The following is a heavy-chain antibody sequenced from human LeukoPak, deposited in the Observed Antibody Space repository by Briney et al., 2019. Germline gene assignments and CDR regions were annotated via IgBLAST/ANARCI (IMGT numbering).Heavy chain of an antibody. D-gene: IGHD3-10*01. CDR1: AFTFSSAW. CDR3: TTPNSGRGFDI. V-gene: IGHV3-15*01. CDR2: IKSKTDGGTA. J-gene: IGHJ3*02. Sequence: GGSLRLSCAASAFTFSSAWMNWFRQAPGKGREWVGRIKSKTDGGTAEYAAPVRGRFTISREDSINTMYLQMNSLKTEDTAVYYCTTPNSGRGFDIWGQWTMVTVSS.